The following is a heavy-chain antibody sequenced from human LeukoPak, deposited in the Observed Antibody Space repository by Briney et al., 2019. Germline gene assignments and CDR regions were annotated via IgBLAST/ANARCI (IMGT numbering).Heavy chain of an antibody. J-gene: IGHJ4*02. CDR1: GFTFSSYS. D-gene: IGHD3-10*01. V-gene: IGHV3-48*02. CDR2: ISSDSRTI. CDR3: ARYGSGTSYITNYFDY. Sequence: GGSLRLSCAASGFTFSSYSMNWVRQAPGKGLEWVSYISSDSRTIYYADSVKGRFTISRDNAKNSLYLQMKSLRDEDTAVYYCARYGSGTSYITNYFDYWGRGTLVTVSS.